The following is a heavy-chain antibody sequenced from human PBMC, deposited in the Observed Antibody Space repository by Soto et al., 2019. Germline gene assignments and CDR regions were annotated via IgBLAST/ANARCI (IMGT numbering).Heavy chain of an antibody. CDR1: GGSFSGYY. D-gene: IGHD5-18*01. Sequence: SETLSLTCAVYGGSFSGYYWSWIRQPPGKGLEWIGEINHSGSTNYNPSLKSRVTISVDTSKNQFSLKLSSVTAADTAVYYCARGHVDTAHPTIMGFDPWGQGTLVTVSS. V-gene: IGHV4-34*01. CDR3: ARGHVDTAHPTIMGFDP. J-gene: IGHJ5*02. CDR2: INHSGST.